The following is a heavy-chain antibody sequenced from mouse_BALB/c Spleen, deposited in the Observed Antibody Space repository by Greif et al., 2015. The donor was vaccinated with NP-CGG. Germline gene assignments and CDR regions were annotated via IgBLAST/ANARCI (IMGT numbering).Heavy chain of an antibody. Sequence: VKLVESGAELVRPGVSVKISCKGSGYTFTDYAMHWVKQSHAKSLEWIGVISTYYGDASYNQKFKGKATMTVDKSSSTAYMELARLTSEDSAIYYCARGEIYYYGSSQSPYAMDYWGQGTSVTVSS. CDR1: GYTFTDYA. V-gene: IGHV1S137*01. J-gene: IGHJ4*01. D-gene: IGHD1-1*01. CDR3: ARGEIYYYGSSQSPYAMDY. CDR2: ISTYYGDA.